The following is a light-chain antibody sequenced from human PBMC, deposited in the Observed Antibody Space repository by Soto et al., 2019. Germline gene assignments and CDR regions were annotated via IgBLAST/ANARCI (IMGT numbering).Light chain of an antibody. CDR2: KAS. J-gene: IGKJ4*01. V-gene: IGKV1-5*03. Sequence: DVQMTQSPSTLSASVGDSVTITCRASQSISSWVAWYQHKPGKAPNLLIYKASSLGSGVPSKFSGSRSGTEFTLTISSLQPDDSATYYCQQYNDYSLAFGGGTKVEIK. CDR3: QQYNDYSLA. CDR1: QSISSW.